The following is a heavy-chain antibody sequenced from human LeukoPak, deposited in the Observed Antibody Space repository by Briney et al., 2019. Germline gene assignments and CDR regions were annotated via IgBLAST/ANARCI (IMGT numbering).Heavy chain of an antibody. J-gene: IGHJ5*02. CDR1: GFTFSPHA. Sequence: GGSLRLSCEASGFTFSPHAMHWVRQAQGKGLERVAVMSDDGNNIYYADSVKGRFTISRDNSKNTLYLQMNSLRLEGTGLYFCARDSTPYSSGWPSWLDPWGQGTLVTVSS. V-gene: IGHV3-30-3*01. D-gene: IGHD6-19*01. CDR2: MSDDGNNI. CDR3: ARDSTPYSSGWPSWLDP.